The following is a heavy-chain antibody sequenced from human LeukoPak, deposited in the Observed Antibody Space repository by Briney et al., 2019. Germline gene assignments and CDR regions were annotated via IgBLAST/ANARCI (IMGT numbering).Heavy chain of an antibody. CDR1: GFTFSSYW. Sequence: GGSLRLSCTASGFTFSSYWMHWVRQAPGKGLVWVSRINSDGSTTNSADSVEGRFTISRDNAKNTLYLQMNSLRAEDTAVYYCAREISGWDYYYYYHYMDVRGKGTTVTISS. CDR3: AREISGWDYYYYYHYMDV. V-gene: IGHV3-74*01. D-gene: IGHD6-19*01. CDR2: INSDGSTT. J-gene: IGHJ6*03.